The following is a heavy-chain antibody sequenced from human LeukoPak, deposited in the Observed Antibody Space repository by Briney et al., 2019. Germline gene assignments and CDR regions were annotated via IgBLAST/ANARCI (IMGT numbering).Heavy chain of an antibody. J-gene: IGHJ4*02. Sequence: PGGSLRLSCAASGFTFDDYGMSWVRQAPGKGLEWVSAISGSGGSTYYADSVKGRFTISRDNSKNTLYLQMNSLRAEDTAVYYCAKGTDYYDSSGYYSYFDYWGQGTLVTVSS. D-gene: IGHD3-22*01. V-gene: IGHV3-23*01. CDR3: AKGTDYYDSSGYYSYFDY. CDR1: GFTFDDYG. CDR2: ISGSGGST.